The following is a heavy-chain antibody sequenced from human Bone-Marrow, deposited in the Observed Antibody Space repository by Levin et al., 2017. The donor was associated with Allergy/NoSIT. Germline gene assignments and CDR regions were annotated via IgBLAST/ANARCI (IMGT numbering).Heavy chain of an antibody. Sequence: ASETLSLTCTVSGGSISSSSYYWGWIRQPPGKGLEWIGSIYYSGSTYYNPSLKSRVTISVDTSKNQFSLKLSSVTAADMAVYYCARADGYSLDYWGQGTLVTVSS. D-gene: IGHD5-12*01. V-gene: IGHV4-39*01. CDR1: GGSISSSSYY. J-gene: IGHJ4*02. CDR2: IYYSGST. CDR3: ARADGYSLDY.